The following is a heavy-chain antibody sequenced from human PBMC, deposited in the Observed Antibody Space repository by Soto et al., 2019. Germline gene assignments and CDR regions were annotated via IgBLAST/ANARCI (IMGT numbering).Heavy chain of an antibody. CDR1: EFTFSNYA. V-gene: IGHV3-23*01. Sequence: EVHLLESGGGLVQPGGSLRLSWVGSEFTFSNYAMNWGRQAPGEGPEWVSLISSSGGTTYYADSVKGRFSSSRDNSKNPLYLQKNSLRVEDTAIYYCAKDIQGRGATTGDDAFDIWGQGTMVTVSS. J-gene: IGHJ3*02. CDR3: AKDIQGRGATTGDDAFDI. CDR2: ISSSGGTT. D-gene: IGHD1-1*01.